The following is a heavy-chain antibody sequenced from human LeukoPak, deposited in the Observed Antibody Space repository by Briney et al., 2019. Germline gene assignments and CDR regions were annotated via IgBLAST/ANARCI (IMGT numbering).Heavy chain of an antibody. Sequence: SETLSLTCTVSGGSISSYYWSWIRQPPGKGLEWIGYIYYSGSTNYNPSLKSRVTISVDTSKNQFSLKLSSVTAADTAVYYCARWSSSSSSSSRRPLHYHYYYYMDVWGKGTTVTVSS. CDR3: ARWSSSSSSSSRRPLHYHYYYYMDV. CDR2: IYYSGST. CDR1: GGSISSYY. D-gene: IGHD6-6*01. J-gene: IGHJ6*03. V-gene: IGHV4-59*01.